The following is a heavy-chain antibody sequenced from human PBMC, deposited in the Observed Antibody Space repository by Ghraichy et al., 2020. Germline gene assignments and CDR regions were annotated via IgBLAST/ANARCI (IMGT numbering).Heavy chain of an antibody. D-gene: IGHD4-11*01. CDR3: ARMEYSTPHYYYYGMDV. CDR2: IDWDDDK. Sequence: SGPTLVKPTQTLTLTCTFSGFSLSTSGMCVSWIRQPPGKALEWLALIDWDDDKYYSTSLKTRLTISKDTSKNQVVLTMTNMDPVDTATYYCARMEYSTPHYYYYGMDVWGQGTTVTVSS. V-gene: IGHV2-70*01. CDR1: GFSLSTSGMC. J-gene: IGHJ6*02.